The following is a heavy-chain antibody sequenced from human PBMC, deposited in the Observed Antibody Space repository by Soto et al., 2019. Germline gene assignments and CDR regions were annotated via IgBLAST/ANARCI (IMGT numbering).Heavy chain of an antibody. D-gene: IGHD6-13*01. CDR3: ARDRGSIADKKEPDYNWFDP. CDR1: GGSISSYY. J-gene: IGHJ5*02. V-gene: IGHV4-59*01. Sequence: ETLSLTCTVSGGSISSYYWSWIRQPPGKGLEWIGYIYYSGSTNYNPSLKSRVTISVDTSKNQFSLKLSSVTAADTAVYYCARDRGSIADKKEPDYNWFDPWGQGTLVTVSS. CDR2: IYYSGST.